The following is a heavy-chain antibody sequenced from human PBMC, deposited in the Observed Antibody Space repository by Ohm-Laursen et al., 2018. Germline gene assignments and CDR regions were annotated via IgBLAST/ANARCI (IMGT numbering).Heavy chain of an antibody. Sequence: SLRLSCSASGFSLSSYSMNWVRQAPGKGLQWVSYIDTSSRGIYSADSVKGRFTISRDNAKNSLYLQMNSLRAEDTAIYYCARMRSGYDSAFDYWGQGTLVTVSS. CDR2: IDTSSRGI. CDR1: GFSLSSYS. D-gene: IGHD5-12*01. V-gene: IGHV3-48*01. J-gene: IGHJ4*02. CDR3: ARMRSGYDSAFDY.